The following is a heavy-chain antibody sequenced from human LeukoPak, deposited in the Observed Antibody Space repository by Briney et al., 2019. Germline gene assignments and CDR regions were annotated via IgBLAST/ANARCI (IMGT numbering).Heavy chain of an antibody. D-gene: IGHD2-2*01. Sequence: GASVKVSCKASGYTFTSYYMHWVRQAPGQGLEWMGIINPSGGSTSYAQKFQGRVTMTRDTSTSTVYMELSSLRSEDTAVYYCAREGVGCSSTSCFPRWLQHWGQGTLVTVSS. CDR3: AREGVGCSSTSCFPRWLQH. V-gene: IGHV1-46*01. CDR1: GYTFTSYY. J-gene: IGHJ1*01. CDR2: INPSGGST.